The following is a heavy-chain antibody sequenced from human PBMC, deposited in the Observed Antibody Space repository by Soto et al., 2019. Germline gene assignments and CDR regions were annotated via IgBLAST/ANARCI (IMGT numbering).Heavy chain of an antibody. V-gene: IGHV3-23*01. CDR2: ISGSGGST. Sequence: GGSLRLSCAASGFTFSSYAMSWVRQAPGKGLEWVSTISGSGGSTYYADSVKGRFTISRDNSKNTLYLQMNSLRAEDTAVYFCAKAQGYSAYEQYDYWGQGTPVTVPS. D-gene: IGHD5-12*01. J-gene: IGHJ4*02. CDR3: AKAQGYSAYEQYDY. CDR1: GFTFSSYA.